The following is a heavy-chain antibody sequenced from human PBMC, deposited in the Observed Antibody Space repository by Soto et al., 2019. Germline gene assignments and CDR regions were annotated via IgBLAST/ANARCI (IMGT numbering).Heavy chain of an antibody. CDR1: GGSISSYY. CDR2: IYYSGST. CDR3: ARDLRYDILTGLDYYYGMDV. V-gene: IGHV4-59*01. D-gene: IGHD3-9*01. J-gene: IGHJ6*02. Sequence: SETLSLTCTVSGGSISSYYWSWIRQPPGKGLEWIGYIYYSGSTNYNPSLKSRVTISVDTSKNQFSLKLSSVTAADTAVYYCARDLRYDILTGLDYYYGMDVWGQGTTVTVSS.